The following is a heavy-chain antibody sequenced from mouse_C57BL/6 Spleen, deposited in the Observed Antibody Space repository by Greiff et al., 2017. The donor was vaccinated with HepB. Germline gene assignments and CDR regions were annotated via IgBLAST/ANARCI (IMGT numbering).Heavy chain of an antibody. Sequence: DVKLVESGGDLVKPGGSLKLSCAASGFTFSSYGMSWVRQTPDKRLEWVATISSGGSYTYYPDSVKGRFTISRDNAKNTLYLQMSSLKSEDTAMYYCARQRDYDVGYAMDYWGQGTSVTVSS. V-gene: IGHV5-6*02. D-gene: IGHD2-4*01. CDR3: ARQRDYDVGYAMDY. CDR2: ISSGGSYT. J-gene: IGHJ4*01. CDR1: GFTFSSYG.